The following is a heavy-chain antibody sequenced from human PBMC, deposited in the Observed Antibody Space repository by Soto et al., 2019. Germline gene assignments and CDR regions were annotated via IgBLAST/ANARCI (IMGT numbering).Heavy chain of an antibody. CDR1: GGSISSYY. CDR2: IYYSGST. J-gene: IGHJ6*02. V-gene: IGHV4-59*12. Sequence: SETLSLTCTVSGGSISSYYWSWIRQPPGKGLEWIGYIYYSGSTNYNPSLKSRVTISVDTSKNQFSLKLSSVTAADTAVYYCARDFWGPVGRHYYYYYGMDVWGQGTTVTVS. D-gene: IGHD3-16*01. CDR3: ARDFWGPVGRHYYYYYGMDV.